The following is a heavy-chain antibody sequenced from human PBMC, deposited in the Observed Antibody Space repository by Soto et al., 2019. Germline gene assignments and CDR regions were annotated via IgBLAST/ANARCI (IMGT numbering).Heavy chain of an antibody. D-gene: IGHD3-16*01. CDR3: ARGALGGAFDY. Sequence: SETLSLTCTVSGASITTSYWIWIRQPPGLGLEWIGYTHHSGTTNYNTSLSGRVTMSMDTSKNQFSLRLSSVTAADAAVYFCARGALGGAFDYWGPGALVTVSS. J-gene: IGHJ4*02. CDR2: THHSGTT. CDR1: GASITTSY. V-gene: IGHV4-59*01.